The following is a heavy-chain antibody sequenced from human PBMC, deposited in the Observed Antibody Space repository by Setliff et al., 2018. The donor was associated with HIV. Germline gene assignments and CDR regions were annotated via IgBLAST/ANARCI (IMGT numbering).Heavy chain of an antibody. D-gene: IGHD1-7*01. V-gene: IGHV1-3*01. J-gene: IGHJ4*02. CDR1: GYTFTSYA. CDR3: ARGPITGTTFFDY. CDR2: IHAGNSYT. Sequence: ASVKVSCKASGYTFTSYAMHWVRQAPGQRLEWMGWIHAGNSYTKYSQKFQGRVTFTRDTSASAAYRDLSSLRSEDTAVYYCARGPITGTTFFDYWGQGTLVTVSS.